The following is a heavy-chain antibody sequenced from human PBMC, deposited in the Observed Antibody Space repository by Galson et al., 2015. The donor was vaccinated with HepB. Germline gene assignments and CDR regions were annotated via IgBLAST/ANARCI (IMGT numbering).Heavy chain of an antibody. J-gene: IGHJ3*02. CDR1: GFTFSSYG. V-gene: IGHV3-33*01. CDR2: IWYDGSNK. D-gene: IGHD2-2*01. CDR3: ARETIVVVPAAPGNAFDI. Sequence: SLRLSCAASGFTFSSYGMHWVRQAPGKGLEWVAVIWYDGSNKYYADSVKGRFTISRDNSKNTLYLQMNSLRAEDTAVYYCARETIVVVPAAPGNAFDIWGQGTMVTVSS.